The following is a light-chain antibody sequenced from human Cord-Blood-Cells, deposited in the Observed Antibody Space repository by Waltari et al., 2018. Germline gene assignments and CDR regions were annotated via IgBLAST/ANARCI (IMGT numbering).Light chain of an antibody. CDR3: CSYAGSYWV. CDR1: SSDVGGYNY. CDR2: DVS. Sequence: QSALTQPRSVSGSPGQPVTIPCTGTSSDVGGYNYVSWYQQHPGKAPKLMIYDVSKRPSGVPDRFSGSKSGNTASLTISGLQAEDEADYYCCSYAGSYWVFGGGTKLTVL. V-gene: IGLV2-11*01. J-gene: IGLJ3*02.